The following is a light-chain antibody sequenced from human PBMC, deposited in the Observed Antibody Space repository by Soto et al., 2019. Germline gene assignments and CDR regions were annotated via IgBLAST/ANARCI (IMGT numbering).Light chain of an antibody. CDR3: LTWDGSLNGWV. CDR1: SSNIGSNS. Sequence: QSVVTQPPSASGTPGQRVTISCSGSSSNIGSNSVNWYQHLPGTAPKLVIYYNNQRPSGVPDRFSGSQSGTSASLAISGLQSEDEADYYCLTWDGSLNGWVFGGGTKLTVL. CDR2: YNN. J-gene: IGLJ3*02. V-gene: IGLV1-44*01.